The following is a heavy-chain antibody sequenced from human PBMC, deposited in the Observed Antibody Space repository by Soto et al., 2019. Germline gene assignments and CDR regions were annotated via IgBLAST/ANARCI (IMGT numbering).Heavy chain of an antibody. J-gene: IGHJ4*02. CDR3: ASRSSGWYFDY. Sequence: EVQLLESGGGLVQPGGSLRLSCAASGFTFSSYAMNWVRQGPAKGLEWVSVISGSGGSTYYADSVKGRFTISRDNSKNTLYLQMNSLRAEDTAVYYCASRSSGWYFDYWGQGTLVTVSS. V-gene: IGHV3-23*01. D-gene: IGHD6-19*01. CDR2: ISGSGGST. CDR1: GFTFSSYA.